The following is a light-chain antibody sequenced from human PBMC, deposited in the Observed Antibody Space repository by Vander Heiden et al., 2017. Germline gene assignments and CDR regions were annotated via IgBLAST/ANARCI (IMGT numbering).Light chain of an antibody. CDR1: QSVSNN. CDR3: QRYNTWPYT. J-gene: IGKJ2*01. V-gene: IGKV3-15*01. CDR2: GAS. Sequence: EIELTQSPASLSVAPGDRATLSCRASQSVSNNLAWYHQKPGQAPRLLIFGASSRATGVPARITASGSGTDFSLTISGLQPEDVASYYCQRYNTWPYTFGPGTRLEIK.